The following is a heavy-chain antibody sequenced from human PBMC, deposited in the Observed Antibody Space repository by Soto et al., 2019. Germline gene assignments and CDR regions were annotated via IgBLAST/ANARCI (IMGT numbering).Heavy chain of an antibody. CDR3: ARDLAPGSHIDY. D-gene: IGHD1-26*01. V-gene: IGHV1-69*12. J-gene: IGHJ4*02. Sequence: QVQLVQSGAEVKKPGSSVKVSCKASGGTFSSYAISWVRQAPGQGLEWMGGIIPIFGTANYAQKFQGRVTIXAXASTGTAYMELSSLRSEDTAVYYCARDLAPGSHIDYWGQGTLVTVSS. CDR1: GGTFSSYA. CDR2: IIPIFGTA.